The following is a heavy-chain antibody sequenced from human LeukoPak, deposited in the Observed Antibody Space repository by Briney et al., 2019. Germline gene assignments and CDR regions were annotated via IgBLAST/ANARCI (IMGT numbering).Heavy chain of an antibody. V-gene: IGHV3-21*01. Sequence: GGSLRLSCAVSGFTFSRYSMNWVRQAPGKGLEWVSFINTSSSYIYYADSVKGRFTISRDNAKNTLNLQMNSLRAEDTAVYYCARDLGQYYDTSDNWFDPWGQGTLVTVSS. CDR1: GFTFSRYS. D-gene: IGHD3-22*01. CDR2: INTSSSYI. CDR3: ARDLGQYYDTSDNWFDP. J-gene: IGHJ5*02.